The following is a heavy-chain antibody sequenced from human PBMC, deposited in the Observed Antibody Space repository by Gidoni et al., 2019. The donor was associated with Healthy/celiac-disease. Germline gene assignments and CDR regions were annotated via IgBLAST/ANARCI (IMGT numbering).Heavy chain of an antibody. Sequence: QVQLVESGGGVVQPGRSLRLSCAASGFTFSSYGMHWVRQAPGTGLWWGAVKWYDGINKFCADPVKACFTISRDNSKNTLFLQWTSRRAEAPAVFSCARDSGSGSYYRDFDYWGQGTLFPVSS. CDR1: GFTFSSYG. V-gene: IGHV3-33*01. J-gene: IGHJ4*02. D-gene: IGHD3-10*01. CDR2: KWYDGINK. CDR3: ARDSGSGSYYRDFDY.